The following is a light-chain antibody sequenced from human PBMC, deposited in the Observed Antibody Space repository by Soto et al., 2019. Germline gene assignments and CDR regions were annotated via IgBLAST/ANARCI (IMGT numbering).Light chain of an antibody. CDR1: QSVRTN. CDR3: QQYNNGRT. CDR2: SAS. V-gene: IGKV3D-15*01. Sequence: EIVMTQSPATLSVSPGERATLSCRASQSVRTNLAWYQQKPGRAPRLLIYSASTRATGSPARFSGSGSGTEFTLTIDSLQSEDFAVYYCQQYNNGRTFGQGTKVEIK. J-gene: IGKJ1*01.